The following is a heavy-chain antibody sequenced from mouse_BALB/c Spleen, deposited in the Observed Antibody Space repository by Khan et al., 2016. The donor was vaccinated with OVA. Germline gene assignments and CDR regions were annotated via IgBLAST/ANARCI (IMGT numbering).Heavy chain of an antibody. CDR2: INPTSGYT. V-gene: IGHV1-7*01. J-gene: IGHJ2*01. CDR3: ARDRIDY. Sequence: VQLQQSGAELAKPGASVKMSCKASGYTFTSYWMHWIKQRPGQGLEWLGYINPTSGYTDYNQKFKDKATLTADKSSSTAYMQLSSLTSDDAAVYYCARDRIDYWGQGTALTVSS. CDR1: GYTFTSYW.